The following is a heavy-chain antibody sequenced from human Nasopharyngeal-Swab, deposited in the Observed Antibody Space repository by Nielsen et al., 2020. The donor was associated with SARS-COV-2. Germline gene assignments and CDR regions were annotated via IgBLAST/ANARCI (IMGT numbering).Heavy chain of an antibody. J-gene: IGHJ6*02. CDR3: ARRVYCSGGSCYNDYCYYYGMDV. V-gene: IGHV4-59*12. Sequence: WIRQPPGKGLEWIGYIYYSGSTNYNPSLKSRVTISVDTSKNQFSLKLSSVTAADTAVYYCARRVYCSGGSCYNDYCYYYGMDVWGQGTTVTVSS. CDR2: IYYSGST. D-gene: IGHD2-15*01.